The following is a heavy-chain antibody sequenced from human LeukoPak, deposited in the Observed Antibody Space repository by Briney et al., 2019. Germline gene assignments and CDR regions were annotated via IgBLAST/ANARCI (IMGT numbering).Heavy chain of an antibody. D-gene: IGHD5-18*01. CDR1: GFTFSSYG. CDR2: IRYDGSNK. CDR3: ARNSYGKADYFDY. J-gene: IGHJ4*02. Sequence: GGSLRLSCAASGFTFSSYGIHWVRQAPGKGLEWVAFIRYDGSNKYYADSVKGRFTISRDNSKNTLYLQMNSLRAEDTAVYYCARNSYGKADYFDYWGQGTLVTVSS. V-gene: IGHV3-30*02.